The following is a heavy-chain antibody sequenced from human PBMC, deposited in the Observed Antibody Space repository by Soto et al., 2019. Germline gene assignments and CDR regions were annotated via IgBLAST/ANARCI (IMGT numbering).Heavy chain of an antibody. CDR2: IHFNGNT. J-gene: IGHJ4*02. Sequence: QLQLQESGPGLVKPSETLSLTCNVSGVSISDTSYYWGWIRQPPGKGLEWIGTIHFNGNTFYNPSLKSRLTISVDTSKNQISLRLTSVTAADTAVYYCARQGSYWGQGTLVAVSS. V-gene: IGHV4-39*01. CDR3: ARQGSY. CDR1: GVSISDTSYY.